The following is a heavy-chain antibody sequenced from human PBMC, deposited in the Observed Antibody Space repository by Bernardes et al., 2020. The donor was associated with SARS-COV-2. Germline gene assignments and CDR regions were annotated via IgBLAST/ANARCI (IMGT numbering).Heavy chain of an antibody. V-gene: IGHV5-51*01. Sequence: GGSPMISCKGSGYRFTTYWIGWVRQMPGKGLEWMGIIYPIDSDTRSSPSFQGQVTMSADKSITTAYLQWSSLKASDTAMYYCARQGYSSTWFDLWGQGTLVTVSS. CDR1: GYRFTTYW. CDR2: IYPIDSDT. J-gene: IGHJ4*02. CDR3: ARQGYSSTWFDL. D-gene: IGHD6-19*01.